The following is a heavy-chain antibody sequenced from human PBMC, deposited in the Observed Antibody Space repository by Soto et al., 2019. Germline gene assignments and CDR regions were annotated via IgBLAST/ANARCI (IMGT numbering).Heavy chain of an antibody. J-gene: IGHJ6*02. Sequence: QVQLVQSGAEVKKPGSSVKVSCKASGGTFSSYAISWVRQAPGQGLEWMGGIIPIFGTANYAQKFQGRVTITADKSTSTAYMELSSLRSEDTAVYYCARNLILVGDYYDSSAEYYGMDVWGQGTTVTVSS. CDR3: ARNLILVGDYYDSSAEYYGMDV. CDR2: IIPIFGTA. V-gene: IGHV1-69*06. CDR1: GGTFSSYA. D-gene: IGHD3-22*01.